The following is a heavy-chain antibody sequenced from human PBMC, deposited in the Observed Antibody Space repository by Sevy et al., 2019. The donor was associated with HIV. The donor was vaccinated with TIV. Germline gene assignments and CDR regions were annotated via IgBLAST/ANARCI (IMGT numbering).Heavy chain of an antibody. J-gene: IGHJ5*02. CDR2: INESGIT. D-gene: IGHD2-2*01. Sequence: SETLSLTCAVHDGSFSGYYWNWIRQLPGKGLEWIGEINESGITYYNPSLKSRVTISVETSKKQFSLKRNSVTAVDSAVYFCARSPPVVVVPGAPSWFDPWGQGTLVTVSS. CDR3: ARSPPVVVVPGAPSWFDP. CDR1: DGSFSGYY. V-gene: IGHV4-34*01.